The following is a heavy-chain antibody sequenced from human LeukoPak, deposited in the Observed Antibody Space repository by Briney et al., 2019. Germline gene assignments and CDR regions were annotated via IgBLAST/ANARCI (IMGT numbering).Heavy chain of an antibody. V-gene: IGHV4-31*03. CDR1: GGSISSGGYY. J-gene: IGHJ5*02. Sequence: SETLSLTCTVSGGSISSGGYYWSWIRQHPGTGLEWIGYIYYSGSTYYNPSLESRVTISVDTSKNQFSLKLSSVTAADTAVYYCVRGSRGNYDTWGQGTLVTVSS. D-gene: IGHD3-22*01. CDR2: IYYSGST. CDR3: VRGSRGNYDT.